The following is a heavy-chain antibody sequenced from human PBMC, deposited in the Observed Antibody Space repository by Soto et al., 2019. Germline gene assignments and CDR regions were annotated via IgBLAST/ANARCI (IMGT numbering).Heavy chain of an antibody. CDR3: ARVGARFRFGY. CDR1: GFTFSSYS. V-gene: IGHV3-21*01. D-gene: IGHD3-16*01. CDR2: ISSSSSYI. Sequence: EVQLVESGGGLVKPGGSLRLSCAASGFTFSSYSMNWVRQAPGKGLEWVSSISSSSSYIYYADSVKGRFTIPRDNANNSLYLPMNGLRAEDTTVYYCARVGARFRFGYWGQGTLVTVSS. J-gene: IGHJ4*02.